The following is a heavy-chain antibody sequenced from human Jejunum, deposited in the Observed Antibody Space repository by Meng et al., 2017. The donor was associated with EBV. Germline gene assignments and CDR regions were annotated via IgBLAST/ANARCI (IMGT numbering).Heavy chain of an antibody. CDR3: AKDVVGATDF. Sequence: QVHLGGSGGGVVQPGSSLRLSCAASGPTFSSYGMHWVRQAPGKGLEWVAVISYDETNKDYADSVKGRFTISRDNSKTTLYLQMNTLRAEDTAVYYCAKDVVGATDFWGQGTLVTVSS. D-gene: IGHD1-26*01. CDR2: ISYDETNK. V-gene: IGHV3-30*18. CDR1: GPTFSSYG. J-gene: IGHJ4*02.